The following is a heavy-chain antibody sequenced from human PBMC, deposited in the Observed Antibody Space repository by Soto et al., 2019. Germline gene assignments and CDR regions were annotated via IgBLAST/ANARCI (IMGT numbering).Heavy chain of an antibody. CDR1: GFTFSSYG. CDR3: AKDYAAVAGKKYYYYYYGMDV. Sequence: PGGSLRLSCAASGFTFSSYGMHWVRQAPGKGLEWVAVISYDGSNKYYADSVKGRFTISRDNSKNTLYLQMNSLRAEDTAVYYCAKDYAAVAGKKYYYYYYGMDVWGQGTTVTVSS. J-gene: IGHJ6*02. CDR2: ISYDGSNK. D-gene: IGHD6-19*01. V-gene: IGHV3-30*18.